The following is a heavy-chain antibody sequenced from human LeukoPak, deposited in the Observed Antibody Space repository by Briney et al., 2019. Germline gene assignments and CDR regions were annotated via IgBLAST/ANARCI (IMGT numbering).Heavy chain of an antibody. J-gene: IGHJ4*02. Sequence: GASVKVSCKASGYTFTGYYMHWLRQAPGQGLEWMGRINPNSGGTNYAQKFQGRVTMTRDTSISTAYMELSRLRSDDTAVYYCARTATPRYYDSSGYPCYWGQGTLVTVSS. CDR3: ARTATPRYYDSSGYPCY. V-gene: IGHV1-2*06. CDR1: GYTFTGYY. D-gene: IGHD3-22*01. CDR2: INPNSGGT.